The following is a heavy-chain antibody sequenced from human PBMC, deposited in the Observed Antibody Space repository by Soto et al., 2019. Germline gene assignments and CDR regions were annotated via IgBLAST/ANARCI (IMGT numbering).Heavy chain of an antibody. Sequence: EVQLVESGGGLVQPGGSLRLSCAASGFTFSSYWMSWVRQAPGKGLEWVAIIKQDGSEKYYVDSVKGRFTISRDNAKNSLFLQMNSLRVEDTDVYYCARDETYYYGSGPVGGPGTLVTVSS. J-gene: IGHJ4*02. D-gene: IGHD3-10*01. CDR3: ARDETYYYGSGPV. CDR1: GFTFSSYW. CDR2: IKQDGSEK. V-gene: IGHV3-7*01.